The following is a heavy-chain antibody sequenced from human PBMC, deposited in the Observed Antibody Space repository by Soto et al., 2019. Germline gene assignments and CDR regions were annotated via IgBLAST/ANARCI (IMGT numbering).Heavy chain of an antibody. CDR1: GGSVSSGSYY. Sequence: SETLSLTCTVSGGSVSSGSYYWSWIRQPPGKGLEWIGYIYYSGSTNYNPSLKSRVTISVDTSKNQFSLKLSSVTAADMAVYYCARFLPPRASCALGSQYPDCEFYYGMDVWGQGTTVTVSS. CDR3: ARFLPPRASCALGSQYPDCEFYYGMDV. J-gene: IGHJ6*02. D-gene: IGHD2-2*01. V-gene: IGHV4-61*01. CDR2: IYYSGST.